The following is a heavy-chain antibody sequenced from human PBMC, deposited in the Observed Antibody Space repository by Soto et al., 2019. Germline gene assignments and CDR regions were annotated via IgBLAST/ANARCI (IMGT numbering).Heavy chain of an antibody. Sequence: PSETLSLTCAVSGGSISSGGYSWSWIRQPPGKGLEWIGYIYHSGSTYYNPSLKSRVTISVDRSKNQFSLKLSSVTAADTAVYYCARGAPVVNDYWGQGTLVTGSS. V-gene: IGHV4-30-2*01. CDR3: ARGAPVVNDY. D-gene: IGHD3-22*01. J-gene: IGHJ4*02. CDR2: IYHSGST. CDR1: GGSISSGGYS.